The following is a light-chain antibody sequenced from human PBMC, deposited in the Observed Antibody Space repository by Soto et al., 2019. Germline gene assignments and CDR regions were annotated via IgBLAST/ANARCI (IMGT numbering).Light chain of an antibody. CDR3: QQLNAYPLT. Sequence: DIQLTQSPSLLSASVGDRVTITCRASQAISTYLAWYQQTSGKAPKLVISAASTLQRGVPSRFRGSGSGTQFTLTISSLQPEDFATYYCQQLNAYPLTFGGGTRVEIK. J-gene: IGKJ4*01. CDR2: AAS. V-gene: IGKV1-9*01. CDR1: QAISTY.